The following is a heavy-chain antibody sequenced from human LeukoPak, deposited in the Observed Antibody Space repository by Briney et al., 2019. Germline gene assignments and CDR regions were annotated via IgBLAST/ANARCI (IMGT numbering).Heavy chain of an antibody. J-gene: IGHJ4*02. D-gene: IGHD3-22*01. CDR2: IYYSGST. CDR3: ARHDGTAPFDY. V-gene: IGHV4-59*01. CDR1: GGSISSYY. Sequence: PSETLSLTCTVSGGSISSYYWSWIRQPPGKGLEWIGYIYYSGSTNYNPSLKSRVTISVDTSKNQFSLKLSSVTAADTAVYYCARHDGTAPFDYWGQGTLVTVSS.